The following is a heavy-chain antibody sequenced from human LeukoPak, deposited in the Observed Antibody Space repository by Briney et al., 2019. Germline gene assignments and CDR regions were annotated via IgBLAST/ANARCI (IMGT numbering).Heavy chain of an antibody. V-gene: IGHV3-53*01. Sequence: GGSLRLSCAASGFTVSSNYMSWVRQTPGKGLEWVSSINGRGGSTYYADSVEGRFTISRDNSKNTLYLQMNSLRTEDTAVYYCARDVLGDYDYWGQGTLVTVSS. CDR1: GFTVSSNY. J-gene: IGHJ4*02. D-gene: IGHD4-17*01. CDR3: ARDVLGDYDY. CDR2: INGRGGST.